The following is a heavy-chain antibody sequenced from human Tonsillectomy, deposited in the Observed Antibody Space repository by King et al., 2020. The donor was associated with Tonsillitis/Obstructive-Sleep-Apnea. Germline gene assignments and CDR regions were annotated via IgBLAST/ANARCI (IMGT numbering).Heavy chain of an antibody. CDR2: VKSKTDGGTT. V-gene: IGHV3-15*07. CDR3: TILPHLYYDASSGGDY. CDR1: GFIFSNAW. Sequence: VQLVESGGGLVKPGGSLRLSCAASGFIFSNAWMNWVRQAPGKGLEWVGRVKSKTDGGTTDYAAPVKGRFTISRDDSKTILYLQMNSLKTEDTAVYYFTILPHLYYDASSGGDYWGQGTLVAVSS. J-gene: IGHJ4*02. D-gene: IGHD3-16*01.